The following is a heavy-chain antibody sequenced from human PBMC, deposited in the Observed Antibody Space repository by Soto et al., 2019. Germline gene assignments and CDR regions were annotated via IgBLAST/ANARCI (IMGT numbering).Heavy chain of an antibody. J-gene: IGHJ4*02. CDR2: IYYSGST. V-gene: IGHV4-59*08. D-gene: IGHD2-15*01. Sequence: QVQLQESGPGLVKPSETLSLTCTVSGGSISSYYWSWIRQPPGKGLEWIGYIYYSGSTNYNPSLKRRVTLSVETSKNQFSLKLSSVTAADTAVYYCARRYGGTFDYWGQGTLVTVSS. CDR3: ARRYGGTFDY. CDR1: GGSISSYY.